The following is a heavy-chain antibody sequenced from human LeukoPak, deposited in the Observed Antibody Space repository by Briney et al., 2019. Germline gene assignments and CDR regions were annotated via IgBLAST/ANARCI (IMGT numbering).Heavy chain of an antibody. J-gene: IGHJ4*02. CDR1: GFTFSSYG. V-gene: IGHV3-33*01. CDR2: IWYDGSNK. Sequence: GGSLRLSCTASGFTFSSYGMHWVRQAPGKGLRWVAVIWYDGSNKYCADSVKGRFTISRDNSKNTLYLQMNSLRAEDTAVYYCASPHSGSPGGLGYWGQGTLVTVSS. D-gene: IGHD1-26*01. CDR3: ASPHSGSPGGLGY.